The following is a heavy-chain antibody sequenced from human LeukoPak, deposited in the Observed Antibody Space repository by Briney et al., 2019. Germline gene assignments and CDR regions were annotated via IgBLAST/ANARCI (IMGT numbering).Heavy chain of an antibody. D-gene: IGHD3-9*01. CDR2: ITNGGSTI. V-gene: IGHV3-11*01. Sequence: GGSLRLSCAASGFTFSDYNMNWVRQAPGKGLVWVSYITNGGSTIHHADSVKGRFTISRDNAKKTLYLQMNSLRAADTAVYYCARSIGLTGGGVDVWGQGTTVTVSS. CDR1: GFTFSDYN. J-gene: IGHJ6*02. CDR3: ARSIGLTGGGVDV.